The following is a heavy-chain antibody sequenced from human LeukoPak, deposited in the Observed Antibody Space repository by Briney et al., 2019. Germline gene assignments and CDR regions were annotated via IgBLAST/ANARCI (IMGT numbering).Heavy chain of an antibody. CDR2: IGTAGDT. CDR1: GFTFSSYD. V-gene: IGHV3-13*01. D-gene: IGHD1-26*01. CDR3: ARGASTLDSTLFDY. J-gene: IGHJ4*02. Sequence: QTGGSLRLSCAASGFTFSSYDMHWVRQATGKGLEWVSAIGTAGDTYYPGSVKGRFTISRENAKNSLYLQMNSLRAGDTAVYYCARGASTLDSTLFDYWGQGTLVTVSS.